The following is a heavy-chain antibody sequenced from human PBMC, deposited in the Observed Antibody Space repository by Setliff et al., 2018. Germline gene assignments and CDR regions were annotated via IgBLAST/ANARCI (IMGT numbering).Heavy chain of an antibody. CDR2: IDPSGDYT. V-gene: IGHV1-46*01. Sequence: GASVKVSCKASGYTFSTYGIAWVRQAPGQGLEWMGIIDPSGDYTNYARKFQGRVTMTRDTSTTTVYMELSSLRSDDTAVYYCARAPLESGYYYGQGHYFDYWGQGTLVTVSS. CDR3: ARAPLESGYYYGQGHYFDY. J-gene: IGHJ4*02. CDR1: GYTFSTYG. D-gene: IGHD5-18*01.